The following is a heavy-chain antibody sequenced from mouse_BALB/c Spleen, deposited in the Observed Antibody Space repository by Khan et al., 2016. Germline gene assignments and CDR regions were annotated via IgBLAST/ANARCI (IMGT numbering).Heavy chain of an antibody. CDR1: GYTFTTYW. V-gene: IGHV1-87*01. CDR2: IYPGDGDT. J-gene: IGHJ2*01. Sequence: QVQLLQSGAELARPGASVKLSCKASGYTFTTYWMQWVKQRPGQGLEWIGAIYPGDGDTRYTPKFKGKATLTADKSSSTAYMQLSSLASEDSAVYYCASGNSYYDYDYWGQGTTLTVSS. CDR3: ASGNSYYDYDY. D-gene: IGHD2-4*01.